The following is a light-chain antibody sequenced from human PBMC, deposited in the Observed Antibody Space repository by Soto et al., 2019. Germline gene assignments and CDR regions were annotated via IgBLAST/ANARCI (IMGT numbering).Light chain of an antibody. V-gene: IGLV2-14*01. J-gene: IGLJ3*02. Sequence: QSALTQPASVSGSPGQSITISCTGNSSDIGSNNYVSWFQQRPGKVPTLIIYEVSNRPSGVSTHFSGSKSGNTASLTISGLLPEDEAEYYCSSYTTTTRLFGGGTKLTVL. CDR2: EVS. CDR1: SSDIGSNNY. CDR3: SSYTTTTRL.